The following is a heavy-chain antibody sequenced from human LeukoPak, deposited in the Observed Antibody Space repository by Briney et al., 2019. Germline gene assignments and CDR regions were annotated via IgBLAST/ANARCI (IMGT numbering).Heavy chain of an antibody. J-gene: IGHJ4*02. D-gene: IGHD1-14*01. Sequence: GGSLRLSCAASGFTFSSHLMHWVRHAQGTGLVWVSSVKSDGTATNYADSVKGRFIISRDNAKNTLYLQMNSLRVEDTAVYYCVRKFATGDWGQGTLVTVSP. V-gene: IGHV3-74*01. CDR1: GFTFSSHL. CDR3: VRKFATGD. CDR2: VKSDGTAT.